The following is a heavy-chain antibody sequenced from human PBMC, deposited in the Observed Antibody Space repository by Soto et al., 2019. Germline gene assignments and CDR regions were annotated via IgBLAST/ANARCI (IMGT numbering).Heavy chain of an antibody. CDR2: IYPGDSDT. D-gene: IGHD2-15*01. CDR3: ARQSGNRGDAFDI. J-gene: IGHJ3*02. CDR1: GYTFSTYW. V-gene: IGHV5-51*01. Sequence: PGESLKISCKGSGYTFSTYWIGWVRQMPGKGLEWMGIIYPGDSDTRYSPSFQGQVTISADKSISTAYLQRSSLKASDTAMYYCARQSGNRGDAFDIWGQGTMVTVSS.